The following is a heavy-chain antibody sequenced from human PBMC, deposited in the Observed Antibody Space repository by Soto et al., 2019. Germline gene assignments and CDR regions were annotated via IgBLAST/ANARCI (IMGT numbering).Heavy chain of an antibody. CDR1: GSTFSSYG. V-gene: IGHV3-30*18. D-gene: IGHD3-22*01. CDR2: ISYDGTNK. CDR3: AKDTYYHDSSGYYVFDY. Sequence: GGSLRLSCVASGSTFSSYGMHWVRQAPGKGLEWVAVISYDGTNKNYADSVKGRFTISRDNSENTVYLQMNSLRTEDTAVYYCAKDTYYHDSSGYYVFDYWGQGTLVTVSS. J-gene: IGHJ4*02.